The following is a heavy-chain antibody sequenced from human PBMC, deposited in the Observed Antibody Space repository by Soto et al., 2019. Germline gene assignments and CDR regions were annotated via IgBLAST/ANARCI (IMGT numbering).Heavy chain of an antibody. CDR3: ARLLIDYGSGSWRDY. V-gene: IGHV5-51*01. CDR1: GYSFTSYW. Sequence: GESLKISCKGSGYSFTSYWIGWVRQMPGKGLEWMGIIYPGDSDTRYSPSFQGQVTISADKSISTAYLQWSSLKASDTAMYYCARLLIDYGSGSWRDYWGQGTLVTVSS. J-gene: IGHJ4*02. CDR2: IYPGDSDT. D-gene: IGHD3-10*01.